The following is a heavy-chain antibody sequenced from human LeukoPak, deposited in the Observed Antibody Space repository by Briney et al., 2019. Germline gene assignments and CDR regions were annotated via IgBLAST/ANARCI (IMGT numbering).Heavy chain of an antibody. D-gene: IGHD6-19*01. J-gene: IGHJ4*02. CDR1: GFTFSSYG. V-gene: IGHV3-30*03. CDR3: ARDSSGWNYFDY. CDR2: ISYDGSNK. Sequence: PPGGSLRLSCAASGFTFSSYGMHWVRQAPGKGLEWVAVISYDGSNKYYADSVKGRFTISRDNSKNTLYLQMNSLRAEDTAVYYCARDSSGWNYFDYWGQGTLVTVSS.